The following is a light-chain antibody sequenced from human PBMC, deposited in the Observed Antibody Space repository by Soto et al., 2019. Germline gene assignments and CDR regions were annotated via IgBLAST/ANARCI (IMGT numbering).Light chain of an antibody. CDR1: QSVSSSS. CDR3: QQYGSSPS. V-gene: IGKV3-20*01. Sequence: EIVLTQSPGTLSLSPGERATLSCRASQSVSSSSLAWYQQKPGQAPRLLIYGASTRATGIPDRFSGSESGTDFTLIISRLEPEDFAVYYCQQYGSSPSFGPGTKVDIK. J-gene: IGKJ3*01. CDR2: GAS.